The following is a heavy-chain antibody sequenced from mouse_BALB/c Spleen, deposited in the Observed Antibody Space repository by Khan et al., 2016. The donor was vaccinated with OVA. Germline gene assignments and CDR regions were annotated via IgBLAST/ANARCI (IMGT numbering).Heavy chain of an antibody. CDR3: ARVYGSSGVEY. V-gene: IGHV5-6-5*01. Sequence: EVELVESGGGLVKPGGSLKLSCAAAGFTFSTYAMSWVRQTPEKRLEWVASIGSGGSTYYPDSVKGRFTISRDNARNILYLQMSSLRSEETAMYSCARVYGSSGVEYWGQGTTLTVSS. CDR2: IGSGGST. CDR1: GFTFSTYA. J-gene: IGHJ2*01. D-gene: IGHD1-1*01.